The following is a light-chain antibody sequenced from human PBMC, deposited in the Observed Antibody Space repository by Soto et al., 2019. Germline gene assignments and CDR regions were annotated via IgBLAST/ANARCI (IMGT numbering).Light chain of an antibody. CDR1: QSVSSSY. CDR2: GAS. CDR3: QQYGSSPLT. J-gene: IGKJ4*01. V-gene: IGKV3-20*01. Sequence: EIVLTQSPGTLSLSPGERATLSCRASQSVSSSYLAWYQQKPGQAPRLLIYGASSRATGIPDRFSGSGSGTDFTLTNSRLEPEDFAVYYCQQYGSSPLTFGGGTKEEIK.